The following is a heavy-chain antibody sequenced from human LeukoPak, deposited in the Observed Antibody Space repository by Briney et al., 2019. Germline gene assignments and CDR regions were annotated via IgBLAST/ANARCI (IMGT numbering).Heavy chain of an antibody. D-gene: IGHD3-3*01. V-gene: IGHV1-18*01. Sequence: ASVKVSCKASGYTFTSYGISWVRQAPGQGLEWMGWISAYNGNTNYAQKLQGRVIMTTDTSTSTAYMELRSLRSDDTAVYYCAREGDRYYDFWSGMDYWGQGTLVTVSS. CDR1: GYTFTSYG. J-gene: IGHJ4*02. CDR2: ISAYNGNT. CDR3: AREGDRYYDFWSGMDY.